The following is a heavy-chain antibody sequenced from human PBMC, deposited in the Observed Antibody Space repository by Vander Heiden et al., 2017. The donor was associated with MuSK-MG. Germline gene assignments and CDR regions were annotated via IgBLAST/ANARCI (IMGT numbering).Heavy chain of an antibody. J-gene: IGHJ4*02. Sequence: EVQLVESGGGLVQPGRSLRLSCAASGCTFDDYAMHWVRQAPGKGLEWVSGISWNSGSIGYADSVKGRFTISRDNAKNSLYLQMNSLRAEDTALYYCAKEEWPYGGFDYWGQGTLVTVSS. CDR2: ISWNSGSI. CDR1: GCTFDDYA. D-gene: IGHD3-3*01. CDR3: AKEEWPYGGFDY. V-gene: IGHV3-9*01.